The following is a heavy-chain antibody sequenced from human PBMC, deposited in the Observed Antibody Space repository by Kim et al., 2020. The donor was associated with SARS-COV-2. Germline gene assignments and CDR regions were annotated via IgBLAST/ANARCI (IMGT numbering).Heavy chain of an antibody. V-gene: IGHV4-59*13. CDR2: IYYSGST. Sequence: SETLSLTCTVSGGSISSYYWSWIRQPPGKGLEWIGYIYYSGSTNYNPSLKSRVTISVDTSKNQFSLKLSSVTAADTAVYYCARAPGEVLWFGELSPRWFDPWGQGTLVTVSS. D-gene: IGHD3-10*01. J-gene: IGHJ5*02. CDR3: ARAPGEVLWFGELSPRWFDP. CDR1: GGSISSYY.